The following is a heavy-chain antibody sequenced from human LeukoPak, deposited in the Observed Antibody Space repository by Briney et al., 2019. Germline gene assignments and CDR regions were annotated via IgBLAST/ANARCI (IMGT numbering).Heavy chain of an antibody. J-gene: IGHJ6*02. CDR1: GFTFSGYG. CDR2: IWFDGKNE. CDR3: ARDRHCVNGLCHNSPGMDV. Sequence: GGSLRLSCAASGFTFSGYGMHWVRLAPGKGLEWVADIWFDGKNEHFAASVKGRFTISRDNSKKTMYLQINSLRAEDTAVYYCARDRHCVNGLCHNSPGMDVWGRGTTVTVSS. V-gene: IGHV3-33*01. D-gene: IGHD2-8*01.